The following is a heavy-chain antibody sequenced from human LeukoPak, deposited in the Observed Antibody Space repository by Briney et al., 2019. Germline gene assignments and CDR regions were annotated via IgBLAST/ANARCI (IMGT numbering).Heavy chain of an antibody. CDR3: AREGYYGSGSPPSLYFDY. J-gene: IGHJ4*02. CDR2: TSSDLNVK. Sequence: GGSLRLSCAASGFTFRNYVIHWVRQAPGKGLEWVAVTSSDLNVKLYADSVKGRFTISRDNSRSTLYLQMNSLRSEDTAIYYCAREGYYGSGSPPSLYFDYWGQGTLVTVSS. D-gene: IGHD3-10*01. CDR1: GFTFRNYV. V-gene: IGHV3-30-3*01.